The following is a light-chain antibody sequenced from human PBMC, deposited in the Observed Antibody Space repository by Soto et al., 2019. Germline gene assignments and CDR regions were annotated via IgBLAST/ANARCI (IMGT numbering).Light chain of an antibody. V-gene: IGLV1-40*01. CDR1: SSNIGAGYD. J-gene: IGLJ2*01. CDR2: GST. Sequence: QSVLTQPPSVSGAPGQRVTVSCTGSSSNIGAGYDVHWYQKFPGTAPKLLIYGSTNRPSGVPDRFSGSKSGTSASLAITGLQPEDEADYYCQSYDSRLTGSVFGGGTKVTVL. CDR3: QSYDSRLTGSV.